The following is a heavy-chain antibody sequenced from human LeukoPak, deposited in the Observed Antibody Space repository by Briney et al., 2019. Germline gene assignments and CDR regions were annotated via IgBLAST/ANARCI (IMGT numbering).Heavy chain of an antibody. J-gene: IGHJ6*03. D-gene: IGHD7-27*01. CDR2: IYSGGST. CDR1: GFTFSSYA. CDR3: AKTGAGYYYMDV. V-gene: IGHV3-23*03. Sequence: PGGSLRLSCAASGFTFSSYAMSWVRQAPGKGLEWVSVIYSGGSTYYADSVKGRFTISRDNSKNTLYLQMNSLRAEDTAVYYCAKTGAGYYYMDVWGKGTTVTVSS.